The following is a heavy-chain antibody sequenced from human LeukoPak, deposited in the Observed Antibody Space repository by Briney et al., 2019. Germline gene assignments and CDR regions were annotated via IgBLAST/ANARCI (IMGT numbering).Heavy chain of an antibody. CDR1: GFTFRSYA. Sequence: GGSLRLSCAASGFTFRSYAMQWVRQAPGKGLEWLSSITSSSNYIYYADSVKGRFTISRDNVQNSLYLQMNSLRAEDTAMYYCARDRGYFDNWGQGTLVTVSS. J-gene: IGHJ4*02. V-gene: IGHV3-21*01. CDR2: ITSSSNYI. CDR3: ARDRGYFDN.